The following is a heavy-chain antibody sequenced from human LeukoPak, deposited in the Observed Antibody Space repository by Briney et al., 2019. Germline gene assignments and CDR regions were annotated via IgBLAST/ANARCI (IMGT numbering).Heavy chain of an antibody. J-gene: IGHJ6*02. CDR1: GFTVSSNY. D-gene: IGHD6-19*01. V-gene: IGHV3-11*01. CDR2: ISSSGSST. Sequence: GGSLRLSCAASGFTVSSNYMSWIRQAPGKGLEWVSYISSSGSSTYYADSVKGRSTISRDNAKNSLYLQMSRLRAEDTAVYYCARDEGRIAVAGSPDYYGMDVWGQGTTVTVSS. CDR3: ARDEGRIAVAGSPDYYGMDV.